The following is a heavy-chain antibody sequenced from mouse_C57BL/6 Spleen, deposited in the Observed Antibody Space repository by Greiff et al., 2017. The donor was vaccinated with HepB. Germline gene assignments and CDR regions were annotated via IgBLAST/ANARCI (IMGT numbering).Heavy chain of an antibody. Sequence: VQLQQSGAELVKPGASVKLSCKASGYTFTSYWMHWVKQRPGQGLEWIGMIHPNSGSTNYNEKFKSKATLTVDKSSSTAYMQLSSLTSEDSAVYYCASPTVVAHWYFDVWGTGTTVTVSS. D-gene: IGHD1-1*01. CDR3: ASPTVVAHWYFDV. J-gene: IGHJ1*03. CDR2: IHPNSGST. CDR1: GYTFTSYW. V-gene: IGHV1-64*01.